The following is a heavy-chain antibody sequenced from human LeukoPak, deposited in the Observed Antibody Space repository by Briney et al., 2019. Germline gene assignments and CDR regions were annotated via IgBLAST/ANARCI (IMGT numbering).Heavy chain of an antibody. CDR1: GGTFSSYA. D-gene: IGHD2-21*01. J-gene: IGHJ4*02. CDR2: IITIFGTA. CDR3: AREAYCGGGCYSPFDY. V-gene: IGHV1-69*13. Sequence: SVKVSCKASGGTFSSYAISWVRQAPGQGLEWMGGIITIFGTANYAQKFQGRVTITADESTSTAYMELSSLRSEDTAVYYCAREAYCGGGCYSPFDYWGQGTLVTVSS.